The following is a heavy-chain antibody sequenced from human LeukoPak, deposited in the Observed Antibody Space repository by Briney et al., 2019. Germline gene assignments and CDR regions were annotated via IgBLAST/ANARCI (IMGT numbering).Heavy chain of an antibody. CDR1: GFTFGSYW. D-gene: IGHD6-19*01. CDR3: ARAKYSSGWYDGEYYFDY. Sequence: GESLRLPCAASGFTFGSYWMHWVRQAPGKGLLSVSRINSDRRSSSYADYVKGRFIISRDNDKNTLYLQMNSLRAEDTAVYYCARAKYSSGWYDGEYYFDYWGQGTLVTVSS. J-gene: IGHJ4*02. CDR2: INSDRRSS. V-gene: IGHV3-74*01.